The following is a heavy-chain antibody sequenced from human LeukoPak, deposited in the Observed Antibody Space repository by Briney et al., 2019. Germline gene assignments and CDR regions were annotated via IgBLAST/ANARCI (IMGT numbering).Heavy chain of an antibody. CDR1: GGSISSGRYY. J-gene: IGHJ3*02. CDR2: IYHSGST. D-gene: IGHD3-22*01. Sequence: SETLSLTCTVSGGSISSGRYYWSWIRQPPGKRLEWIGSIYHSGSTYFHPSLKSRVTISVDTSKNQFSLKLSSVTAADTAVYYCARDQAAYYDRSGYHYSSTAAAFDIWGQGTVVTVSS. CDR3: ARDQAAYYDRSGYHYSSTAAAFDI. V-gene: IGHV4-39*07.